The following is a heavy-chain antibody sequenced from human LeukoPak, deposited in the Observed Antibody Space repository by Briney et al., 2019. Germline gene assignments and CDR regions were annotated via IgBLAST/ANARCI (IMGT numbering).Heavy chain of an antibody. D-gene: IGHD3-10*01. CDR2: ISSSSSTI. CDR3: ARGAGELLTSDFDY. J-gene: IGHJ4*02. Sequence: GGSLRLSCAASGFTFSTYCMHWVRQAPGKGLEWVSYISSSSSTIYYADSVKGRFTISRDNAKNSLYLQMNSLRDEDTAVYYCARGAGELLTSDFDYWGQGTLVTVSS. V-gene: IGHV3-48*02. CDR1: GFTFSTYC.